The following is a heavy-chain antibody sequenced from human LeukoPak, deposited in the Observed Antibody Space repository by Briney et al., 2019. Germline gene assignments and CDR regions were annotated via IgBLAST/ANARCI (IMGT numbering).Heavy chain of an antibody. CDR3: ATGINYNSGWYGSFDS. J-gene: IGHJ4*02. D-gene: IGHD6-19*01. CDR1: GYTFTDYY. V-gene: IGHV1-2*02. CDR2: IYPNTGGT. Sequence: GASVKVSCKASGYTFTDYYIHWVRQATGQGLDGIGWIYPNTGGTNYPQQFEGRITMTRDTSISTAYIELTRLRFDDTAVYYCATGINYNSGWYGSFDSWGQGSLVTVSS.